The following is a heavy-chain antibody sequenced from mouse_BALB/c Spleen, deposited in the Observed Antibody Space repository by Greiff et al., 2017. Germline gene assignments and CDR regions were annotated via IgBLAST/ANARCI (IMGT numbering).Heavy chain of an antibody. CDR3: ARGGDGNYDNAMDY. J-gene: IGHJ4*01. D-gene: IGHD2-1*01. V-gene: IGHV3-8*02. CDR1: GDSITSGY. Sequence: EVQVVESGPSLVKPSQTLSLTCSVTGDSITSGYWNWIRKFPGNKLEYMGYISYSGSTYYNPSLKSRISITRDTSKNQYYLQLNSVTTEDTATYYCARGGDGNYDNAMDYWGQGTSVTVSS. CDR2: ISYSGST.